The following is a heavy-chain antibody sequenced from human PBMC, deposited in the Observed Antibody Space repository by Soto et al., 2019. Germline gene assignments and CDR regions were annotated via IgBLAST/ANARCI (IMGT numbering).Heavy chain of an antibody. CDR2: ISSSSSTI. V-gene: IGHV3-48*02. CDR1: GFTFSSYS. CDR3: ARSLRQYYFDY. Sequence: EVQLVESGGGLVQPGGSLRLSCAASGFTFSSYSMNWVRQAPGKGLEWVSYISSSSSTIYYADSVKGRFTISRDNAKNSLYLQMISLRDEDTAVYYCARSLRQYYFDYWGQGTLVTVSS. D-gene: IGHD4-17*01. J-gene: IGHJ4*02.